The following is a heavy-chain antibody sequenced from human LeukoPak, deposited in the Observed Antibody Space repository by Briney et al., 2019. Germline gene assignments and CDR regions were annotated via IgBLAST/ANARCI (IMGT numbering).Heavy chain of an antibody. D-gene: IGHD4-17*01. J-gene: IGHJ6*02. CDR2: IKEDGSEK. V-gene: IGHV3-7*01. Sequence: TGGSLRLSCATSGFTSRNHGMHWVRQAPGKGLEWVANIKEDGSEKYYVDSVKGRSTISRDNAKHSLYLQMNSLRAEDTAVYYCARRDDYGYYYYGMDVWGQGTTVTVSS. CDR1: GFTSRNHG. CDR3: ARRDDYGYYYYGMDV.